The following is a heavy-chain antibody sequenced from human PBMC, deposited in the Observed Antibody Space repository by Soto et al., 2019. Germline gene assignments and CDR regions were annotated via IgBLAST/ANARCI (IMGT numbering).Heavy chain of an antibody. J-gene: IGHJ5*02. CDR2: IYYSGST. CDR3: ARGITSWFDP. CDR1: GGSSSSYY. D-gene: IGHD1-20*01. V-gene: IGHV4-59*01. Sequence: SETLSLTCTVSGGSSSSYYWSWIRQPPGKGLEWIGYIYYSGSTNYNPSLKSRVTISVDTSKNQFSLKLSSVTAADTAVYYCARGITSWFDPWGQGTLVTVSS.